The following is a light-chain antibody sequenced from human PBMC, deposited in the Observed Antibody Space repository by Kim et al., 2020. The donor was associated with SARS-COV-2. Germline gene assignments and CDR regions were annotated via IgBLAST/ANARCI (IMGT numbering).Light chain of an antibody. CDR3: QSYDSSNLV. J-gene: IGLJ3*02. Sequence: LTQPHSVSESPGKTVTISCTRSSGSIASNYVQWYQQRPGSSPTTVIYADNQRPSGVPDRFSGSIDSSSNSASLTISGLKTEDEADYYCQSYDSSNLVFGGGTQLTVL. V-gene: IGLV6-57*01. CDR2: ADN. CDR1: SGSIASNY.